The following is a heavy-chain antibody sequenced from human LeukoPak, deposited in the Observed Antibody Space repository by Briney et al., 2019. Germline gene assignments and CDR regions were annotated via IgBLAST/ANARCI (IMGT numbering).Heavy chain of an antibody. J-gene: IGHJ4*02. D-gene: IGHD1-1*01. CDR2: IRYDGSNK. CDR3: VNDEGATSPDY. V-gene: IGHV3-30*02. Sequence: GGSLRLSCVASGFTFRSYAMHWVRQAPGKGLEWVAFIRYDGSNKEYAVSVKGRFTVSRDNSKNTMYVRMNGLRPEDTAIYYCVNDEGATSPDYWGQGTLVTVSS. CDR1: GFTFRSYA.